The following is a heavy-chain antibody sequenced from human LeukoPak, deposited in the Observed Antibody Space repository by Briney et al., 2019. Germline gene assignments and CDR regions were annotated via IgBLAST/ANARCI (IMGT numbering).Heavy chain of an antibody. J-gene: IGHJ4*02. CDR1: GFTFSSYG. D-gene: IGHD3-10*01. CDR2: IWYDGSNK. Sequence: GGSLRLSCAASGFTFSSYGMHWVRQAPGKGLEWVAVIWYDGSNKYYADSVKGRFTISRDNSKNTLYLQMNSLRAEDTAVYYCARGRLVYYGSGDGYFDYWGQGTLVTVSS. V-gene: IGHV3-33*01. CDR3: ARGRLVYYGSGDGYFDY.